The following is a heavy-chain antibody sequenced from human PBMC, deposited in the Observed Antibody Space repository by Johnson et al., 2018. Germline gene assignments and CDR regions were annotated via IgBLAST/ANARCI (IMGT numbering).Heavy chain of an antibody. J-gene: IGHJ3*02. CDR3: YILVVVAATSSAFDI. D-gene: IGHD2-15*01. CDR1: GFTFSSYS. V-gene: IGHV3-21*01. CDR2: ISSSSSYI. Sequence: VQLVQSGGGLVKPGGSLRLSCAASGFTFSSYSMNWVRQAPGKGLEWVSSISSSSSYIYYADSVKGRFTISRDKAKNSLYLQINGMRVVDTAVYYCYILVVVAATSSAFDIWGKGTMVTVSS.